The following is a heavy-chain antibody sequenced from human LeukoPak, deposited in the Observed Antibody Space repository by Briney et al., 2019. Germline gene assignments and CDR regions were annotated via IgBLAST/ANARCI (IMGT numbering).Heavy chain of an antibody. J-gene: IGHJ6*02. CDR3: ASNKWELLGMDV. D-gene: IGHD1-26*01. V-gene: IGHV1-46*01. CDR2: INPSGGST. Sequence: ASVKVSCKASGYTFTSYYMHWVRQAPGQGLEWMGIINPSGGSTSYAQKFQGRVTMTRDTSASTAYMELSSLRSEDTAVYYCASNKWELLGMDVWGQGTTVTVSS. CDR1: GYTFTSYY.